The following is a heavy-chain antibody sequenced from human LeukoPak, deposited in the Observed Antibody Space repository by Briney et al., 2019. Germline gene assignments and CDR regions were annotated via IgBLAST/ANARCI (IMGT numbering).Heavy chain of an antibody. J-gene: IGHJ4*02. CDR2: FYTSGNS. V-gene: IGHV4-4*07. CDR1: GASISSYY. D-gene: IGHD3-3*01. Sequence: SETLSLTCTVSGASISSYYWNWIRQPAGKGLEWIGRFYTSGNSNNNPSLKSRVTMSVDTSKNQFSLELTSVTAADTAVYYCARSVYDFWSGYYGYWGQGTLVTVSS. CDR3: ARSVYDFWSGYYGY.